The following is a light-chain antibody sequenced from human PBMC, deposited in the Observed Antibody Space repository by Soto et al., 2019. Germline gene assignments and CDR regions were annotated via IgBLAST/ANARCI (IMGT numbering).Light chain of an antibody. Sequence: EIVLTQSPATLSLSPGERATLSCRASQSVSSYLAWYQQKPGQAPRLLIYDASNRATGIPARFSGSGSGTDFTLTISRLEREDVAGYYCQQRSNWPFTFVPGNNLDIK. J-gene: IGKJ3*01. CDR1: QSVSSY. CDR2: DAS. CDR3: QQRSNWPFT. V-gene: IGKV3-11*01.